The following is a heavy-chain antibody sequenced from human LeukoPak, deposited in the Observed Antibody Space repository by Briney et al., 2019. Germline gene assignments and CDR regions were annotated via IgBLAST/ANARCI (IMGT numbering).Heavy chain of an antibody. CDR1: GFTFSSYA. Sequence: PGGTLRLSCAASGFTFSSYAMSWVRQAPGKGLEWVSAISGSGGSTYYADSVKGRFTISRDNSKNTLYLQMNSLRAEDTAVYYCAKDGGYEVFFDYWGQGTLVTVSS. J-gene: IGHJ4*02. CDR2: ISGSGGST. D-gene: IGHD5-12*01. CDR3: AKDGGYEVFFDY. V-gene: IGHV3-23*01.